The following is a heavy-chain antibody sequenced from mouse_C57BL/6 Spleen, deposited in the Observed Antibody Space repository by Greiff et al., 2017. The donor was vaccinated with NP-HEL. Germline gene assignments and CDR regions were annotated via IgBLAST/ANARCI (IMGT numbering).Heavy chain of an antibody. CDR2: INYDGSST. D-gene: IGHD1-1*01. J-gene: IGHJ1*03. CDR1: GFTFSDYY. Sequence: EVMLVESEGGLVQPGSSMKLSCTASGFTFSDYYMAWVRQVPEKGLDWVANINYDGSSTYYLDSLKSRFIISRDNAKNILYLQMSSLKSEDTATYYCASDHYGSSYGYFDVWGTGTTVTVSS. CDR3: ASDHYGSSYGYFDV. V-gene: IGHV5-16*01.